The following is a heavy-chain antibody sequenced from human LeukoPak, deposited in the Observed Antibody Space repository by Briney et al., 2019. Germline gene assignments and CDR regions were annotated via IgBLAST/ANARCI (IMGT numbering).Heavy chain of an antibody. J-gene: IGHJ6*03. D-gene: IGHD6-19*01. CDR3: ARDRWDSSGIHYYYYMDV. CDR2: ISDSGTTI. CDR1: GFTFSSYG. V-gene: IGHV3-48*04. Sequence: GGSLRLSCAASGFTFSSYGMHWVRQAPGKGLEWVSYISDSGTTIYYADSVKGRFTISRDNAKNSLYLQLNSLRADDTAVYYCARDRWDSSGIHYYYYMDVWGKGTTVTISS.